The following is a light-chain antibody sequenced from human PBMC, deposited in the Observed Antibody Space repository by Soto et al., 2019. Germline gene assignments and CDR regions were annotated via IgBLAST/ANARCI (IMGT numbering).Light chain of an antibody. Sequence: EIVLTQSPGTLSLSPVERATPSCRASQSVSSSYLAWYQQKPGQAPRLLIYGASSRATGIPDRFSGSGSGTEFTLTISSLQPEDFATYYCLQHNSYPRTFGQGTKVDI. V-gene: IGKV3-20*01. CDR1: QSVSSSY. CDR2: GAS. J-gene: IGKJ1*01. CDR3: LQHNSYPRT.